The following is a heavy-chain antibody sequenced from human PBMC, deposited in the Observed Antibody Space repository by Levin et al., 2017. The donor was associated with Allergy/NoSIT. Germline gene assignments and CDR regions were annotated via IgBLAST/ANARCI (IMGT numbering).Heavy chain of an antibody. CDR2: INWNSNTI. CDR3: AKAGYSYGYGRFDC. CDR1: GFTFDDYA. V-gene: IGHV3-9*01. J-gene: IGHJ4*02. Sequence: SLKISCAASGFTFDDYAMHWVRQAPGKGLEWVSGINWNSNTIDYADSVKGRFTISRDNAKNSLYLQMNSLRTADTALYYCAKAGYSYGYGRFDCWGQGSLVTVSS. D-gene: IGHD5-18*01.